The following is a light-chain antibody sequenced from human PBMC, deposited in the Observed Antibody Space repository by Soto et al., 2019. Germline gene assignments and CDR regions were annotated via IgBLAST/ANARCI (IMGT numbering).Light chain of an antibody. CDR3: QSFDSDISAFV. J-gene: IGLJ1*01. V-gene: IGLV1-40*01. Sequence: QTVLTKAPAISGAPGQRVTISCTGSSANIGAGYDVHWFQQFPGTAPRLLIHGNNNRPSGVPDRFSGSESGTSASLAIAGLQAGDEAISYCQSFDSDISAFVFGTGTKVTVL. CDR1: SANIGAGYD. CDR2: GNN.